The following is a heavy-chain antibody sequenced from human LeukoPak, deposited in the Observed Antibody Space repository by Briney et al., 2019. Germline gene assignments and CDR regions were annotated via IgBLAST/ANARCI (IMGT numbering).Heavy chain of an antibody. CDR3: ARGGLTYGGNSNY. V-gene: IGHV4-34*01. Sequence: SETLSLTCTVYGGSFSGYYWSWIRQLPGKGLEWIGEITHSGSTNYNPSLKSRVTISVDTSKTQFSLKLNSVTAADTAVYYCARGGLTYGGNSNYWGQGTLVTVSS. CDR1: GGSFSGYY. J-gene: IGHJ4*02. CDR2: ITHSGST. D-gene: IGHD4-17*01.